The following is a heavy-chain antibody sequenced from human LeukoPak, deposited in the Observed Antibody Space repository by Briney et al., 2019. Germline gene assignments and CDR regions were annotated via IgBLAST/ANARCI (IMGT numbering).Heavy chain of an antibody. J-gene: IGHJ4*02. CDR2: ISNSGNI. V-gene: IGHV4-39*02. CDR3: ARPPMDYGDYEAYFAY. Sequence: SETLSLTCTGSGVSISSSTYYWAWIRQPPGKGLEWIASISNSGNIYFNPSLKSRVTISVDTSENHVSLRLSSVTAADTAVYCARPPMDYGDYEAYFAYWGQGTLVTVSS. D-gene: IGHD4-17*01. CDR1: GVSISSSTYY.